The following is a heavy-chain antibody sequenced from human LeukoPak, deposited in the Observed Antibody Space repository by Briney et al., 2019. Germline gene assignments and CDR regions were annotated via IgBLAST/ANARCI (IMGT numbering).Heavy chain of an antibody. CDR2: INPDNGDT. D-gene: IGHD2-2*02. CDR1: GYSFTSRD. CDR3: TLYNY. V-gene: IGHV1-3*03. J-gene: IGHJ4*02. Sequence: GASVKVSCKTSGYSFTSRDMHWVRQAPGQSLEWMGCINPDNGDTKYSQEFQGRVTITRDTSATTAYMELSSLRSDDMAVYYCTLYNYWGQGTLVTVSS.